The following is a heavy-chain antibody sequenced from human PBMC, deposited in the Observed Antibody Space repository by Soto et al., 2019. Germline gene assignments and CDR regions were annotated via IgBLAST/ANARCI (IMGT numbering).Heavy chain of an antibody. CDR2: IIPIFGTA. V-gene: IGHV1-69*06. CDR1: GGTFSSYA. J-gene: IGHJ5*02. CDR3: AREVVVVPAAPNWFDP. D-gene: IGHD2-2*01. Sequence: SVKVSCKASGGTFSSYAISWVRQAPGQGLEWMGGIIPIFGTANYAQKFQGRVTITADKSTSTAYMELSSLRSEDTAVYYCAREVVVVPAAPNWFDPWGQGTLVTVSS.